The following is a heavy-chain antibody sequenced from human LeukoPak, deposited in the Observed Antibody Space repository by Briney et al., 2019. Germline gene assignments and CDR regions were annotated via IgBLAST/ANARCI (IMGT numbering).Heavy chain of an antibody. Sequence: SETLSLTCAVYGGSFSGYYWSWIRQPPGKGLEWIGEINHSGSTNYNPSLKSRITISVDTSKNQFSLKLSSVTAADTAVYYCARGKRGYSSSWYDYWGQGTLVTVSS. CDR1: GGSFSGYY. D-gene: IGHD6-13*01. V-gene: IGHV4-34*01. CDR3: ARGKRGYSSSWYDY. J-gene: IGHJ4*02. CDR2: INHSGST.